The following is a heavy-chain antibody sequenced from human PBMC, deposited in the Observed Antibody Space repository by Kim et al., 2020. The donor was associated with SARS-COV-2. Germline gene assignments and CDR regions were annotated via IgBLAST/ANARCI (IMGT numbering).Heavy chain of an antibody. V-gene: IGHV3-64D*09. D-gene: IGHD2-15*01. J-gene: IGHJ4*01. CDR1: GFTFSSYA. Sequence: GGSLRLSCSASGFTFSSYAMHWVRQAPGKGLEYVSGISSNGGSTYYADSVKGRFTISRDNSKNTLYLQMSSLRPEDTAVYYCVKDTCSGGSCYPGADYWG. CDR3: VKDTCSGGSCYPGADY. CDR2: ISSNGGST.